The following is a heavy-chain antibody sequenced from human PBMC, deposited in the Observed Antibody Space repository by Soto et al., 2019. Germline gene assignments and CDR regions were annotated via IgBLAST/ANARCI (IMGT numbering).Heavy chain of an antibody. Sequence: QVNRVQSGAGVKKPGSPGRVSCKALEGTSRSIALSWVRQAPGQGFEWRGGIIPIFGTGNYAQKFQGRVTITADESTSTAYMELSSLRSEDTAVYYCARARTSSCPVGCWFDPWGQGTLVTVSS. V-gene: IGHV1-69*12. CDR3: ARARTSSCPVGCWFDP. D-gene: IGHD2-15*01. CDR2: IIPIFGTG. CDR1: EGTSRSIA. J-gene: IGHJ5*02.